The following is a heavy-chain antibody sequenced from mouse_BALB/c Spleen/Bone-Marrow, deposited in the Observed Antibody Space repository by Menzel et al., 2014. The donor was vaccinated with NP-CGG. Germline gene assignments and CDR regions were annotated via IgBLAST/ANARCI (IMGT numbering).Heavy chain of an antibody. CDR3: ARQDRVYYFDY. V-gene: IGHV5-9-3*01. Sequence: EVQVVESGGGLVKPGGSLKLSCTASGFTFTSYAMSWVRQTPEKRLEWVATISSAGIHTYYVDTVKGRFTISRDNAKNTLFLHMSSLRSEDTAMYYCARQDRVYYFDYWGQGTTLTVSS. CDR2: ISSAGIHT. J-gene: IGHJ2*01. CDR1: GFTFTSYA.